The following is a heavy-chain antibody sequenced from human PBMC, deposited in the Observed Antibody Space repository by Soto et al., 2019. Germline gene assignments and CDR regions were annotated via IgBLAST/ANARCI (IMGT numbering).Heavy chain of an antibody. J-gene: IGHJ6*02. Sequence: EVQVVESGGGLVQPGRSLRLSCAASGFSFDDYAMHWVRQAPGKGLEWVSGISWKSGTIGYADSVKGRFTISRDNAKNSLYLQMNSLRAEDTALYYCAKSTGGSANGMGVWGQGTTVTVSS. V-gene: IGHV3-9*01. CDR3: AKSTGGSANGMGV. CDR2: ISWKSGTI. CDR1: GFSFDDYA. D-gene: IGHD2-8*02.